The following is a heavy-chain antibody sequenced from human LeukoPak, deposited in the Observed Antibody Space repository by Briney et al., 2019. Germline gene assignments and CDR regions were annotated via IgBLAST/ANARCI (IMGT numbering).Heavy chain of an antibody. V-gene: IGHV7-4-1*02. Sequence: ASVKVSCTASGYTFTSYAMNWVRQAPGQGLEWMGWINTNTGSSTYAQGFTGRFVFSLDTSVSTAYLQISSLKAEDTAVYYCARVADSSGYYGGDYWGQGTLVTVSS. CDR3: ARVADSSGYYGGDY. D-gene: IGHD3-22*01. CDR1: GYTFTSYA. CDR2: INTNTGSS. J-gene: IGHJ4*02.